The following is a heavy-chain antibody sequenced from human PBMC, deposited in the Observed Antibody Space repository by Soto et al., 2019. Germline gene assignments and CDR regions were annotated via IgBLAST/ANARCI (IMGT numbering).Heavy chain of an antibody. CDR3: AREEPEGDAFDI. J-gene: IGHJ3*02. CDR1: GGSISSGDYY. Sequence: SETLSLTCTVSGGSISSGDYYWSWIRQPPVKGLEWIGYIYYSGSTYYNPSLKSRVTISVDTSKNQFSLKLSSVTAADTAVYYCAREEPEGDAFDIWGQGTMVTVSS. D-gene: IGHD1-26*01. CDR2: IYYSGST. V-gene: IGHV4-30-4*01.